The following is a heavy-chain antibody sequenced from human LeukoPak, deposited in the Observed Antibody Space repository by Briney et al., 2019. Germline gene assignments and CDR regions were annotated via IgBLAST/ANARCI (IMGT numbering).Heavy chain of an antibody. CDR1: GGSISSGGYY. Sequence: SETLSLTCTVSGGSISSGGYYWSWIRQHLGKGLEWIGYIYYSGSTYYNPSLKSRVTISVDTSKNQFSLKLSSVTAADTAVYYCAREDYGDFKFDYWGQGTLVTVSS. CDR3: AREDYGDFKFDY. D-gene: IGHD4-17*01. J-gene: IGHJ4*02. V-gene: IGHV4-31*03. CDR2: IYYSGST.